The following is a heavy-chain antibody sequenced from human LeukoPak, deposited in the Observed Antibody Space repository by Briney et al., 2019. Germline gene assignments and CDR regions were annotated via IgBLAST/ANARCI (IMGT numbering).Heavy chain of an antibody. CDR1: VFTFSSYS. Sequence: GGCLKLSCAASVFTFSSYSMKWVRQAPGKGQEWVSYISSSSSTIYYADSVKGRFTISRDNAKNSLYLQMNSLRAEDTAVYYCARDLPHHDYWGQGTLVTVSS. CDR2: ISSSSSTI. J-gene: IGHJ4*02. CDR3: ARDLPHHDY. V-gene: IGHV3-48*01.